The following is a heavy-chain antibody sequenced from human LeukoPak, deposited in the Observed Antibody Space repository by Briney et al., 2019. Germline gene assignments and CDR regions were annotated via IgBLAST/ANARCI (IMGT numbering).Heavy chain of an antibody. CDR1: GYTFTNYG. CDR3: ATGDWNYVSGGYSLDY. CDR2: ISPLNYKT. Sequence: ASVKVSCKTSGYTFTNYGLNWVRQAPGQGLEWMGWISPLNYKTKYAQKFQGRGTSSTDSSTSTAYMDLTSLRSDDTAVYYCATGDWNYVSGGYSLDYWGQGTRLTVSS. D-gene: IGHD1-7*01. J-gene: IGHJ4*02. V-gene: IGHV1-18*01.